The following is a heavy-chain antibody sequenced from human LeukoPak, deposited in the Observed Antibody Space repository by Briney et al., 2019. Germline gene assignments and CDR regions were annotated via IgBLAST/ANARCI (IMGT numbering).Heavy chain of an antibody. D-gene: IGHD6-19*01. Sequence: GASLRLSCAASGFTFTSYAMTWVRQAPGKGVEWFSSIYAGGGDTYHTDSVKGRFTISRDNSMNTLYLQMNSLRADDTAVYYCGRPTKYWLVRGNGVDVWGQGTTVTVSS. J-gene: IGHJ6*02. V-gene: IGHV3-23*01. CDR3: GRPTKYWLVRGNGVDV. CDR2: IYAGGGDT. CDR1: GFTFTSYA.